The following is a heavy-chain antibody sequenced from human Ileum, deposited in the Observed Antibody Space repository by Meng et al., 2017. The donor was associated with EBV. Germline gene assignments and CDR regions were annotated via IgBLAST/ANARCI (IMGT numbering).Heavy chain of an antibody. CDR3: ARRPTGIDY. CDR1: GGSPSGAY. CDR2: IIHGGSP. D-gene: IGHD2-8*02. Sequence: WAAGLLKPSEPRPSTGAVKGGSPSGAYWNWIRQPPGKGLEWIGEIIHGGSPSYNPSLKSRVTISIDTSKNQLSLMLSSVTAADTAVYYCARRPTGIDYWGQGTLVTVSS. V-gene: IGHV4-34*12. J-gene: IGHJ4*02.